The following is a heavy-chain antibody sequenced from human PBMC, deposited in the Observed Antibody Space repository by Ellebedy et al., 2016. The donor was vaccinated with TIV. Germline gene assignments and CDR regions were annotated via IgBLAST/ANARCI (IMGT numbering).Heavy chain of an antibody. CDR1: GYDFTTFW. V-gene: IGHV3-73*01. CDR3: AITYYYDSSGYTIDD. J-gene: IGHJ4*02. Sequence: GESLKISCKASGYDFTTFWIGWVRQASGKGLEWVGRIRSKANSYAPEYTASVNGNFTISRDDSKNTGYLKMNSLETENTAVDYCAITYYYDSSGYTIDDWGQGTLVTVTS. CDR2: IRSKANSYAP. D-gene: IGHD3-22*01.